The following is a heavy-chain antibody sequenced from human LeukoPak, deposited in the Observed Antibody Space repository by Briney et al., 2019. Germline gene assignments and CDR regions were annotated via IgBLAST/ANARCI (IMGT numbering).Heavy chain of an antibody. J-gene: IGHJ6*03. Sequence: GGSLRLSCAASGFTFSSYSMNWVRQAPGKGLEWVSSISSSSSYIYYADSVKGRFTISRDNAKNSLYLQMNSLRAEDTAVYYCATGTGGYYYYYYYMDVWGKGTTVTVSS. CDR3: ATGTGGYYYYYYYMDV. CDR1: GFTFSSYS. D-gene: IGHD1-14*01. V-gene: IGHV3-21*04. CDR2: ISSSSSYI.